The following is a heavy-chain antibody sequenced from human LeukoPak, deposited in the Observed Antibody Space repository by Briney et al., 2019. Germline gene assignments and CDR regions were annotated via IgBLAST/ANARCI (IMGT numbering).Heavy chain of an antibody. V-gene: IGHV3-23*01. CDR3: AKILTTVTSHYYGMDV. J-gene: IGHJ6*02. Sequence: GGSLRLSWTASGFTFSSYAMSCVRQAPGKELEWVSAISGSADNTYYADSVKGRFTISRDNSKNTLYLQMHSLRAEDTAVYYCAKILTTVTSHYYGMDVWGQGTTVTVSS. CDR1: GFTFSSYA. D-gene: IGHD4-17*01. CDR2: ISGSADNT.